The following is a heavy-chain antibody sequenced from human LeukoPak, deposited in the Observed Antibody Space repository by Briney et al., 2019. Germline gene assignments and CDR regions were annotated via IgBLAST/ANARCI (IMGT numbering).Heavy chain of an antibody. D-gene: IGHD6-19*01. V-gene: IGHV3-64D*06. Sequence: GGSLRLSCSASGFTFSSYAMHWVRQAPGQGLEYVSAITSNGDTTYYADSVKGRFTISRDNSKNTLYLQMSSLRPEDTAVYYCVRSSSGWYDPWGQGTLVTVSS. CDR1: GFTFSSYA. CDR3: VRSSSGWYDP. J-gene: IGHJ5*02. CDR2: ITSNGDTT.